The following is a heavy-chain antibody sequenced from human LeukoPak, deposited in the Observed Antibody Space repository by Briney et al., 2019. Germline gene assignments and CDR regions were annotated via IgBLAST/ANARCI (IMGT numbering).Heavy chain of an antibody. J-gene: IGHJ4*02. V-gene: IGHV3-30*18. D-gene: IGHD3-16*01. CDR2: ISYDGSNK. Sequence: PGGSLRLSCAASGFTFSSYGMHWVRHDPGKGLEWVAVISYDGSNKYYADSVKGRFTISRDNSKNTLYLQMNSLRAENTAVYYCAKDRTYESYYFDYWGQGTLVTVSS. CDR1: GFTFSSYG. CDR3: AKDRTYESYYFDY.